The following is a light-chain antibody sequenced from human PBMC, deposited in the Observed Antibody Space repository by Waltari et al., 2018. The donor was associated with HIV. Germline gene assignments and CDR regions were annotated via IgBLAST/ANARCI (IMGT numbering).Light chain of an antibody. Sequence: QSALTQPASVSGSPGQSITISCPGTSSDVGDYHYVSWYQQRPGKAPKLMIYEVSNRPSGVSNRFSGSKSGNTASLTISGLQAEDEADYYCSSYTTSSVVFGGGTKLTVL. CDR2: EVS. CDR3: SSYTTSSVV. V-gene: IGLV2-14*01. J-gene: IGLJ2*01. CDR1: SSDVGDYHY.